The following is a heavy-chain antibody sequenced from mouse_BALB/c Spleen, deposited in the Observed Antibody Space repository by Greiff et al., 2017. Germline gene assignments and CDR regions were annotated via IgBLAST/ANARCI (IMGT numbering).Heavy chain of an antibody. V-gene: IGHV3-2*02. CDR1: GYSITSDYA. Sequence: EVKLQESGPGLVKPSQSLSLTCTVTGYSITSDYAWNWIRQFPGNKLEWMGYISYSGSTSYNPSLKSRISITRDTSKNQFFLQLNSVTTEDTATYYCASRDYYYGTSYAMDYWGQGTSVTVSS. CDR3: ASRDYYYGTSYAMDY. CDR2: ISYSGST. D-gene: IGHD1-1*01. J-gene: IGHJ4*01.